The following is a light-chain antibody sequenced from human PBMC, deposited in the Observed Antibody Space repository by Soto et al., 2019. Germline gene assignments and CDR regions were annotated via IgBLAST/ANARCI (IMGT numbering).Light chain of an antibody. Sequence: EVVLTQSPGTLSLSPGERATLSCRASQRVSSTYLAWYQQKPGQAPRLLIYGASSRATGIPDRFSGSGSGTDFTLTINRLEPEDFAVYYCQQYNDWPFTFGPGTKVDIK. J-gene: IGKJ3*01. CDR2: GAS. V-gene: IGKV3-20*01. CDR3: QQYNDWPFT. CDR1: QRVSSTY.